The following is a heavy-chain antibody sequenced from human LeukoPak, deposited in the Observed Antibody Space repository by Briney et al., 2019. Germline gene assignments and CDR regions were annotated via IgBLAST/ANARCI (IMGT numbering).Heavy chain of an antibody. Sequence: GGSLRLSCAASGFTFSSYSLDWVRQAPGKGLEWVSFISSSSITIYYADSVKGRFTISRDNAEKSLYLQMNSLRAEDTALYYCARDRGGSYSAIDYWGQGTLVTVSS. D-gene: IGHD2-15*01. J-gene: IGHJ4*02. CDR1: GFTFSSYS. CDR2: ISSSSITI. V-gene: IGHV3-48*04. CDR3: ARDRGGSYSAIDY.